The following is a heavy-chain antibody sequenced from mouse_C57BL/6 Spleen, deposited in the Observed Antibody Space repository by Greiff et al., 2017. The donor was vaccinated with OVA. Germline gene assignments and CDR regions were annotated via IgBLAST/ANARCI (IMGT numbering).Heavy chain of an antibody. J-gene: IGHJ4*01. D-gene: IGHD1-2*01. V-gene: IGHV1-64*01. Sequence: QVHVKQPGAELVKPGASVKLSCKASGYTFTSYWMHWVKQRPGQGLEWIGMIHPNSGSTNYNEKFKSKATLTVDKSSSTAYMQLSSLTSEDSAVYYCARSYYGPYAMDYWGQGTSVTVSS. CDR2: IHPNSGST. CDR1: GYTFTSYW. CDR3: ARSYYGPYAMDY.